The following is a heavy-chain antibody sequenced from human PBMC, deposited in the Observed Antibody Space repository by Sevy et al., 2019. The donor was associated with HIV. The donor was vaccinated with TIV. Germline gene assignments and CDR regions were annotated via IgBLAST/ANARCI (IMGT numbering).Heavy chain of an antibody. CDR2: IFTSGST. D-gene: IGHD2-21*02. V-gene: IGHV4-4*07. CDR3: ARDWGRVTAGYFDP. Sequence: SETLSLTCTVSGGSITSYYWSWIRQPAGKGLEWIGRIFTSGSTNYNLSLKSRVTMSVDTSKNQFSLKLSSVTAADTAVYYCARDWGRVTAGYFDPWGQGTLVTVSS. J-gene: IGHJ5*01. CDR1: GGSITSYY.